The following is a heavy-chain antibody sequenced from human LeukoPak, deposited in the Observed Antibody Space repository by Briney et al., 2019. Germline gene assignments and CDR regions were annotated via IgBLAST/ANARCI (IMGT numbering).Heavy chain of an antibody. D-gene: IGHD5-12*01. Sequence: GGSLRLSCAASGFTFSSYAMSWVRQAPGKGLEWVSAISGSGGNTYYADSVKGRFTISRDNSKNTLYLQMNSLRAEDTAVYYCAKDGRGYSGYGDFDYCGQGTLVTVSS. CDR2: ISGSGGNT. CDR1: GFTFSSYA. V-gene: IGHV3-23*01. CDR3: AKDGRGYSGYGDFDY. J-gene: IGHJ4*02.